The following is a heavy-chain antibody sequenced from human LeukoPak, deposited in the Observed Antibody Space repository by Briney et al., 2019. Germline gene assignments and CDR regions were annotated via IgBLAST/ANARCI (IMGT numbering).Heavy chain of an antibody. V-gene: IGHV7-4-1*02. CDR1: GYTFTSYA. J-gene: IGHJ4*02. CDR3: AREGYSSGWAHFDY. Sequence: ASVKVSCKASGYTFTSYAMNWVRQAPGQGLEWMGWINTNTGNPTYAQGFTGRFVFSLDTSVSTAYLQISSLKAEDTAVYYCAREGYSSGWAHFDYWGQGTRVTVSS. D-gene: IGHD6-19*01. CDR2: INTNTGNP.